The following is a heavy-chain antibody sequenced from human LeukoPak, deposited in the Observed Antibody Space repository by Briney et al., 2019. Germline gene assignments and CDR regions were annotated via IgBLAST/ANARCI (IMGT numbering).Heavy chain of an antibody. CDR3: ARGRYSSGWYYTFDI. D-gene: IGHD6-19*01. CDR1: GGSISSYY. V-gene: IGHV4-59*01. CDR2: IYYSGNT. Sequence: SETLSLTCTVSGGSISSYYWSWIRQPPGKGLEWIGYIYYSGNTNYNPSLKSRVTTSVDTSKNQFSLKLNSVTAADTAVHYCARGRYSSGWYYTFDIWGQGTMVTVSS. J-gene: IGHJ3*02.